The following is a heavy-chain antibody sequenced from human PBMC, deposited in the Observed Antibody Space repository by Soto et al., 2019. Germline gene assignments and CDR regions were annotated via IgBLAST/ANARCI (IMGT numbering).Heavy chain of an antibody. J-gene: IGHJ1*01. CDR1: GGTFSSYA. CDR2: IIPIFGTA. V-gene: IGHV1-69*13. D-gene: IGHD3-22*01. Sequence: SVKVSCKASGGTFSSYAISWVRQAPGQGLEWMGGIIPIFGTANYAQKFQGRVTITADESTSTAYMELSSLRSEDTAVYYCARSDFGGYYCQHWGQGTLVTVSS. CDR3: ARSDFGGYYCQH.